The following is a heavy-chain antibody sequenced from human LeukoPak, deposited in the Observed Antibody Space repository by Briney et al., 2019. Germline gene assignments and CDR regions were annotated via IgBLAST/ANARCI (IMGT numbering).Heavy chain of an antibody. D-gene: IGHD1-14*01. Sequence: RPGGSLRLSCAASGFTFSSYDMSWVRQAPGKGLEWVSAISGSGGSTYHVDSVKGRFTISRDNSKNTLYLQVNSLRAEDTAVYYCAKGRTRIYYYHGMDVWGQGTRVTVSS. CDR2: ISGSGGST. CDR1: GFTFSSYD. J-gene: IGHJ6*02. CDR3: AKGRTRIYYYHGMDV. V-gene: IGHV3-23*01.